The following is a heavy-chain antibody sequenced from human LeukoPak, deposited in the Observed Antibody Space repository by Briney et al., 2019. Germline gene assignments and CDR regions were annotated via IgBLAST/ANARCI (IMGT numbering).Heavy chain of an antibody. CDR1: GGSISSSSYY. V-gene: IGHV4-39*07. Sequence: PSETLSLTCTVSGGSISSSSYYWGWIRQPPGKGLEWIGSIYYSGSTYYNPSLKSRVTISVDASKNQFSLKLSSVTAADTAVYYCARDKYPYGSGREDNWFDPWGQGTLVTVSS. CDR3: ARDKYPYGSGREDNWFDP. CDR2: IYYSGST. D-gene: IGHD3-10*01. J-gene: IGHJ5*02.